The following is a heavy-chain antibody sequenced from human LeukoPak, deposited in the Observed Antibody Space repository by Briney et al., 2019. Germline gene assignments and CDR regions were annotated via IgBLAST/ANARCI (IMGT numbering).Heavy chain of an antibody. CDR1: GFTFSDYW. CDR3: TRSLDY. D-gene: IGHD2-15*01. V-gene: IGHV3-7*02. J-gene: IGHJ4*02. Sequence: GGSLRLSCAASGFTFSDYWMGWVRQTPGKGLEWVANIKPDGSEIYYVDSVKGRFTISRDNAKNSLYLQMNSLRAEDTAVYYCTRSLDYWGQGTLVTVSS. CDR2: IKPDGSEI.